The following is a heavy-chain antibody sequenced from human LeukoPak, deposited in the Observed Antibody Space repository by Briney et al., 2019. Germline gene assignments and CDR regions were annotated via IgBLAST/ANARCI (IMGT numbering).Heavy chain of an antibody. V-gene: IGHV4-59*01. J-gene: IGHJ4*02. Sequence: PSETLSLTRTVSGGSISSYYWSWIRQPPGKGLEWIGYIYYSGSTNYNPSLKSRVTISVDTSKNQFSLKLSSVTAADTAVYYCARAGEAAVAGYFDYWGQGTLVTVSS. CDR2: IYYSGST. CDR3: ARAGEAAVAGYFDY. D-gene: IGHD6-19*01. CDR1: GGSISSYY.